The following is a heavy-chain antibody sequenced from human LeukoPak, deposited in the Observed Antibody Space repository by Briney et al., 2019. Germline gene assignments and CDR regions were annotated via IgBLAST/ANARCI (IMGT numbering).Heavy chain of an antibody. V-gene: IGHV4-4*02. J-gene: IGHJ4*02. CDR3: GRLVTYSTSDDF. CDR1: GGSISGSNW. CDR2: VYHTGIT. D-gene: IGHD6-6*01. Sequence: PSGTLSLTCAVSGGSISGSNWWSWVRQTPGRGLEWIGEVYHTGITNYNPSLKSRVAISADKSKNQFSLNLNSVTAADTAVYYCGRLVTYSTSDDFWGQGTLVTVSS.